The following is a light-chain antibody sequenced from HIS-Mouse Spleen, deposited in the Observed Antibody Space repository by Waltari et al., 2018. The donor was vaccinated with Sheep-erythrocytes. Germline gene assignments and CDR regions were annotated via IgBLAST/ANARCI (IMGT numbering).Light chain of an antibody. Sequence: QSALTQPASVSGSPGQSITISCPGTSSDVGRYTLVSWYQQHPGKAPKLMIYEGSNRPSGVSNRFSGSKSGNTASLTISGLQAEDEADYYCCSYAGSSTPWVFGGGTKLTVL. V-gene: IGLV2-23*01. CDR2: EGS. CDR1: SSDVGRYTL. J-gene: IGLJ3*02. CDR3: CSYAGSSTPWV.